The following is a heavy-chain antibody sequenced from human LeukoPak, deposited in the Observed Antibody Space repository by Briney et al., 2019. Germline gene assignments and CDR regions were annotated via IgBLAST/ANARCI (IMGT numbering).Heavy chain of an antibody. Sequence: GASVKVSCKASGYTFTGYYIHWVRQAPGQGLEWMGWINPNSGGTNYAKKFQGRVTMTRDTPISTAYMELSRLRSDDTAVYYCARAGAITMVYWGQGTLVTVSS. CDR2: INPNSGGT. J-gene: IGHJ4*02. V-gene: IGHV1-2*02. CDR1: GYTFTGYY. D-gene: IGHD3-10*01. CDR3: ARAGAITMVY.